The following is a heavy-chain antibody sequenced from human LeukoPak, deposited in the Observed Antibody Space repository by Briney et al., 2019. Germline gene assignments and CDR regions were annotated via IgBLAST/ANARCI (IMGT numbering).Heavy chain of an antibody. Sequence: GGSLRLSCAASGFTFDDYGMSWVRQAPGKGLEWVSGINWNGGSTDYTDSVKGRFTISRDNAKNSLYLQMNSLRAEDTAVYYCARDLGPPIAAAGTGSFWFDPWGQGTLVTVSS. CDR1: GFTFDDYG. D-gene: IGHD6-13*01. CDR2: INWNGGST. J-gene: IGHJ5*02. V-gene: IGHV3-20*04. CDR3: ARDLGPPIAAAGTGSFWFDP.